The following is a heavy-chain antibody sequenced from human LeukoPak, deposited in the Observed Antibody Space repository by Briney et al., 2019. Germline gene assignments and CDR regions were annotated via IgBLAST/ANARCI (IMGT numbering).Heavy chain of an antibody. CDR3: ARDIAGYADYMDV. Sequence: GGSLTLSCAASGFTFSSYSMNWVRQAPGQGLEWVSYISSSSSTIYYADSVKGRVTISRDNAKHSLYLQMNSPRSEDKAVYCCARDIAGYADYMDVWGKGTTVTVSS. J-gene: IGHJ6*03. CDR1: GFTFSSYS. V-gene: IGHV3-48*01. CDR2: ISSSSSTI. D-gene: IGHD1-1*01.